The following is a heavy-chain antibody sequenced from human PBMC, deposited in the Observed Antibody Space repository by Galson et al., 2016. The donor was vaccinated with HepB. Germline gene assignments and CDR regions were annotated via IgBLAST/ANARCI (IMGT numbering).Heavy chain of an antibody. D-gene: IGHD4-17*01. CDR2: INHSGSA. J-gene: IGHJ5*02. Sequence: SETLSLTCGVYGGSFSGYYWSWIRQPPGKGLEWIGEINHSGSADYNPSLKSRVTMSVDTPKNQFSLKMSSVTAADTAVYFCARRGRTTVKGWFDPWGKGALVVVSS. V-gene: IGHV4-34*01. CDR3: ARRGRTTVKGWFDP. CDR1: GGSFSGYY.